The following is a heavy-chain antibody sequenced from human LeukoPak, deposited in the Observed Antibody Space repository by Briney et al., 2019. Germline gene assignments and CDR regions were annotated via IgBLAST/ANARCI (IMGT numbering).Heavy chain of an antibody. D-gene: IGHD3-10*01. CDR2: IYATGST. CDR1: GGSISSYY. J-gene: IGHJ5*02. V-gene: IGHV4-4*09. CDR3: ARHGSVRSPLGP. Sequence: SETLSLTCTVSGGSISSYYWSWIRQPAGKGLVWIGYIYATGSTNYNPSLKSRVTISVDTSKNQFSLNLRSVTAADTAVYYCARHGSVRSPLGPWGQGTLVTVSS.